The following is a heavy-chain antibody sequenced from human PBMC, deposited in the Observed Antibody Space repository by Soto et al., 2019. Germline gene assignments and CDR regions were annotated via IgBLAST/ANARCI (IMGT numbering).Heavy chain of an antibody. Sequence: ASVKVSCKASGGTFSSYAISWVRQAPGQGLEWMGGIIPIFGTANYAQKFQGRVTITADESTSTAYMELSSLRSEDTAVYYCASLPDPEYSSSWYSVYDYWGQGTLVTVSS. J-gene: IGHJ4*02. CDR2: IIPIFGTA. D-gene: IGHD6-13*01. CDR3: ASLPDPEYSSSWYSVYDY. V-gene: IGHV1-69*13. CDR1: GGTFSSYA.